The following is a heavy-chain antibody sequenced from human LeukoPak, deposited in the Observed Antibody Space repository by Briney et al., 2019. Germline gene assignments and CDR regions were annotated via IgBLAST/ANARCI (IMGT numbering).Heavy chain of an antibody. Sequence: SETLSLTCAVYGGSFSGYYWSWIRQPPGKGLEWIGEINHSGSTNYNPSLKSRVTISVDTSKNQFSLKLSSVTAADTAVYYRARGHHGDYYFDYWGQGTLVTVSS. D-gene: IGHD4-17*01. V-gene: IGHV4-34*01. CDR3: ARGHHGDYYFDY. CDR1: GGSFSGYY. J-gene: IGHJ4*02. CDR2: INHSGST.